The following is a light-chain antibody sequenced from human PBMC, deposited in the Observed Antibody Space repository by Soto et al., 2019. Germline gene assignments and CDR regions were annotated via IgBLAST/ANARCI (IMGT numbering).Light chain of an antibody. CDR3: QSYDSILSVL. CDR1: SSNIGAGYD. J-gene: IGLJ2*01. V-gene: IGLV1-40*01. Sequence: QSVLTQPPSVSGAPGQRVTISCTGSSSNIGAGYDVHWYQQLPGTAPKLLIYGNTNRPSGVPDRFSGSKSGTSASLAIAGLQAEDEADYYCQSYDSILSVLFGGGTKVTVL. CDR2: GNT.